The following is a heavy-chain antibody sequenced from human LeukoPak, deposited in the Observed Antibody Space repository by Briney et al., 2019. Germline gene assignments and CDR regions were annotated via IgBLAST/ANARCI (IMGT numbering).Heavy chain of an antibody. J-gene: IGHJ4*02. V-gene: IGHV3-48*04. CDR3: ARPASTSPLGY. CDR2: IGSSGSTI. Sequence: GGSLRLSCAASGFTFSTYSMNWVRQAPGKGLEWVSYIGSSGSTIYYADSVKGRFTISRDNDNNSLYLQMNSLRAEDTALYYCARPASTSPLGYWGQGTLVTVSS. CDR1: GFTFSTYS.